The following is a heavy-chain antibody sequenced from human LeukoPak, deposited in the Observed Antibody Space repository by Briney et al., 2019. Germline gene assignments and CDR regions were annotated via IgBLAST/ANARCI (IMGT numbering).Heavy chain of an antibody. CDR3: ARGRQITMVRGVIPGVDP. D-gene: IGHD3-10*01. CDR1: GFTFSDYY. CDR2: ISSSGSTI. Sequence: GGSLRLSCAASGFTFSDYYMSWIRQAPGKGLEWVSYISSSGSTIYYADSVKGRFTISRDNAKNSLYLQMNSLRAEDTAVYYCARGRQITMVRGVIPGVDPWGQGTLVTVSS. J-gene: IGHJ5*02. V-gene: IGHV3-11*01.